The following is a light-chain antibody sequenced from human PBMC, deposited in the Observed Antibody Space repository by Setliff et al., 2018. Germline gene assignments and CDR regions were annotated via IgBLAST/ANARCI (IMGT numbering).Light chain of an antibody. CDR1: SSDVGGYNY. CDR2: EVS. CDR3: SSYAGSTGNV. J-gene: IGLJ1*01. V-gene: IGLV2-8*01. Sequence: QSALTQPPSASGSPGQSVTISCTGTSSDVGGYNYVSRYQQHPGKAPKLMIYEVSKRPSGVPDRFSGSKSGNTASLTVSGLQAEDEADYYCSSYAGSTGNVFGTGTKVTVL.